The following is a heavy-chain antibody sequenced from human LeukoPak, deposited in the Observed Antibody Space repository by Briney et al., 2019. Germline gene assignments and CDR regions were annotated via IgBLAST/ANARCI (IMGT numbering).Heavy chain of an antibody. V-gene: IGHV4-34*01. Sequence: SETLSLTCAVYGGSFSGYYWSWIRQPPGKGLEWIGSIYHSGSTYYNPSLKSRVTISVDTSKNQFSLKLSSVTAADTAMYYCAKALHDNSGDLPFQHWGQGTLVTVSS. D-gene: IGHD3-22*01. CDR2: IYHSGST. J-gene: IGHJ1*01. CDR1: GGSFSGYY. CDR3: AKALHDNSGDLPFQH.